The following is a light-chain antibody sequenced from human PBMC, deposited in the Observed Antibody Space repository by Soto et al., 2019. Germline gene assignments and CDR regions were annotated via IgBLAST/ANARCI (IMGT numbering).Light chain of an antibody. V-gene: IGKV1-17*03. J-gene: IGKJ2*01. CDR3: LQQDSYQYT. Sequence: DIQMTQSPSAMHAPVGDRVTITCRASQGISTYLAWFQQKPGKVPKRLIYAASSLQSGFPSRFSGSGSGTKFTLTISSLQPEDFATYYCLQQDSYQYTFGLGTKLEIK. CDR2: AAS. CDR1: QGISTY.